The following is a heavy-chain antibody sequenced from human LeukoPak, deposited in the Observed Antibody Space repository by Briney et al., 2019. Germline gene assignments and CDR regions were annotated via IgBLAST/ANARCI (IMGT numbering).Heavy chain of an antibody. Sequence: SETLSLTCIVSGGSISDNYWSWIRQPAGKGLEWIGRIYSTGSINYSPSLKSRVTMSVDTSKNHFSLTLTSVSAADTAVYYCARGRAMTGYYDSWGQGTLVTVSS. J-gene: IGHJ5*01. CDR2: IYSTGSI. V-gene: IGHV4-4*07. D-gene: IGHD3-9*01. CDR3: ARGRAMTGYYDS. CDR1: GGSISDNY.